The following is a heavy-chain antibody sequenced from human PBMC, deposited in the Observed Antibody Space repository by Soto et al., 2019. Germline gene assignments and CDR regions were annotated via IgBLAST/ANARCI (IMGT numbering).Heavy chain of an antibody. CDR3: ARIAYCGGDCYSDYYYGMDV. Sequence: QVQLVQSGAEVKKPGSSVKVSCKASGGTFSSYAISWVRQAPGQGLEWMGGIIPIFGTANYAQKFQGRVTITADESTSTAYMELSSRRSEDTAVYYCARIAYCGGDCYSDYYYGMDVWGQGTTVTVSS. V-gene: IGHV1-69*01. CDR2: IIPIFGTA. D-gene: IGHD2-21*02. J-gene: IGHJ6*02. CDR1: GGTFSSYA.